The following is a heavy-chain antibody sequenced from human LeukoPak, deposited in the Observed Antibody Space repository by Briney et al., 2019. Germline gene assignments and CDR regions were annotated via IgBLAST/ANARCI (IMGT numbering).Heavy chain of an antibody. CDR2: ISNNGGYT. J-gene: IGHJ4*02. CDR1: GFTFSSSA. CDR3: AKQLGYCSDGSCYFPY. D-gene: IGHD2-15*01. V-gene: IGHV3-23*01. Sequence: HAGGSLRLSCAASGFTFSSSAMSWVRQAPGKGLEWVSAISNNGGYTYYAVSVQGRFTISRDNSKSTLCLQMNSLRAEDTAVYYCAKQLGYCSDGSCYFPYWGQGTLVTVSS.